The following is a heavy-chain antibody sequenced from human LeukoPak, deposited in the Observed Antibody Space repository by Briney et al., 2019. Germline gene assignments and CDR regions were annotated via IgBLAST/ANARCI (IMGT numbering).Heavy chain of an antibody. V-gene: IGHV1-69*05. J-gene: IGHJ6*03. CDR2: IIPIFGTA. Sequence: GASVKVSCKASGGTFSSYAISWVRQAPGQGLEWMGRIIPIFGTANYAQKFQGRVTITTDESTSTAYMELSSLRSEDTAMYYCARDRYHPGGDYGDYEALCYYMDVWGKGTTVTVSS. CDR3: ARDRYHPGGDYGDYEALCYYMDV. D-gene: IGHD4-17*01. CDR1: GGTFSSYA.